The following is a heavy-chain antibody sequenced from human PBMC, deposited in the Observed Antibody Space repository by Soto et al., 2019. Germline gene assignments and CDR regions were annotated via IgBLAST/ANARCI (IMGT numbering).Heavy chain of an antibody. J-gene: IGHJ4*02. CDR1: GQNVKTDYW. CDR3: ATKTISVPGAT. Sequence: SETLSLTCLVSGQNVKTDYWWAWVRQSPGKGLEWIGKVYHSGSTIYTPSLKSRVTISVDVSKNEFSLNLNSVTAADTAVYYCATKTISVPGATWGQGTLVTVSS. V-gene: IGHV4-4*02. D-gene: IGHD2-2*01. CDR2: VYHSGST.